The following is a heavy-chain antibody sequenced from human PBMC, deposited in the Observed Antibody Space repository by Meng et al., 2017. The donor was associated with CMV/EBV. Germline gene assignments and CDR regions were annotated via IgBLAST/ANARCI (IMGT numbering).Heavy chain of an antibody. CDR1: GFTFSDYY. J-gene: IGHJ4*02. Sequence: LRLSFAGSGFTFSDYYMTWIRQAPGKGLEWVSYIDSDGTNMRFADSVQGRFTVSRDNAKNSLYLQMNSLRAEDTAVYYCARGGDYLRNWGQGTLVTVSS. V-gene: IGHV3-11*01. CDR3: ARGGDYLRN. CDR2: IDSDGTNM. D-gene: IGHD2/OR15-2a*01.